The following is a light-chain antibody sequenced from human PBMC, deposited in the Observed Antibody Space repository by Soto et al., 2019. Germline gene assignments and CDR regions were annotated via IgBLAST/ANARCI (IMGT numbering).Light chain of an antibody. CDR3: QSYDSSLNGGV. CDR1: SSNIGASYD. J-gene: IGLJ3*02. CDR2: GNN. Sequence: QLVLTQPPSVSGAPGQRVTISCTGSSSNIGASYDVHWYQQFPGSAPKLLIYGNNNRPSGVPDRFSGSKSGTSASLAITGLQAEDEATYYCQSYDSSLNGGVFGGGTKLTVL. V-gene: IGLV1-40*01.